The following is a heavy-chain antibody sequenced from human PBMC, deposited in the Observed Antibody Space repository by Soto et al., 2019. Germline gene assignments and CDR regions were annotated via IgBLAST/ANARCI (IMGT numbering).Heavy chain of an antibody. CDR3: ANSGYSSGWWVYYYYGMDV. CDR1: GFTFSSYG. Sequence: GWSLRLSCAASGFTFSSYGMHWVRQAPGKGLEWVAVISYDGSNKYYADSVKGRFTISRDNSKNTLYLQMNSLRAEDTAVYYCANSGYSSGWWVYYYYGMDVWGQGTTVTVSS. V-gene: IGHV3-30*18. CDR2: ISYDGSNK. D-gene: IGHD6-19*01. J-gene: IGHJ6*02.